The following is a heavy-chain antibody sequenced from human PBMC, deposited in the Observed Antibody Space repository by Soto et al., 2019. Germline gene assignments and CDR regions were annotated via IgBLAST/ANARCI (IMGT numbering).Heavy chain of an antibody. Sequence: QVQLVESGGGVVQPGRSLRLSCAASGFTFSSYGMYWVRQAPGKGLEWVANIWHDGSNKYYADSVKGRFTISRDNSKNTLYLQMNSLRAEDTAVYYGFGNLFWRGYWGQGTLVTVSS. D-gene: IGHD3-16*01. CDR2: IWHDGSNK. CDR3: FGNLFWRGY. CDR1: GFTFSSYG. V-gene: IGHV3-33*08. J-gene: IGHJ4*02.